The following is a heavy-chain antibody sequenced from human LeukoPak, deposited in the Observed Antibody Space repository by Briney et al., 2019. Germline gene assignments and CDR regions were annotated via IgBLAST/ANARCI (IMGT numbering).Heavy chain of an antibody. CDR3: ARSPAVRGYYDSSGYADY. Sequence: GGSLRLSCAASGFTFSNAWMSWVRQAPGKGLEWVGRIKSKTDGGTTYYADSVKGRFTISRDNSKNTLYLQMNSLRAEDTAVYYCARSPAVRGYYDSSGYADYWGQGTLVTVSS. J-gene: IGHJ4*02. D-gene: IGHD3-22*01. CDR2: IKSKTDGGTT. CDR1: GFTFSNAW. V-gene: IGHV3-15*01.